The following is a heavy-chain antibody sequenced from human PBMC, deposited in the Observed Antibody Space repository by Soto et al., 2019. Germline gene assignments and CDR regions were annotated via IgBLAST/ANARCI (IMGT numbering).Heavy chain of an antibody. D-gene: IGHD5-12*01. CDR2: INPNNGDT. CDR1: GYTFTGYY. J-gene: IGHJ4*02. CDR3: ARHSGYDYVFDY. V-gene: IGHV1-2*02. Sequence: QVQLVQSGAEVKKPGVSVKVSCKASGYTFTGYYIHWVRQAPGQGLEWMGWINPNNGDTIYARKLQGRVTMTRDTSTSTAYMEMSSLTSDDTAVYYCARHSGYDYVFDYWGQGTLVTVSS.